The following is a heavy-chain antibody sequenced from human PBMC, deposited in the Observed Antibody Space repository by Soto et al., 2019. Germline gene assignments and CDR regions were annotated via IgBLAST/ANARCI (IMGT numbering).Heavy chain of an antibody. CDR1: GGSISSGDYY. D-gene: IGHD3-3*01. CDR2: IYYSGST. CDR3: ARAPTWTNNWFAP. V-gene: IGHV4-30-4*01. Sequence: SETLSLTCTVSGGSISSGDYYWSWIRQPPGKGLEWIGYIYYSGSTYYNPSLKSRVTISVDTSKNQFSLKLSSVTAADTAVYYCARAPTWTNNWFAPWGQGTLVTVSS. J-gene: IGHJ5*02.